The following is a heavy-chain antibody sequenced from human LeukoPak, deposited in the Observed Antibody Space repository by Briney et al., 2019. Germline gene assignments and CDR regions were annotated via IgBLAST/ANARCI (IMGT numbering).Heavy chain of an antibody. J-gene: IGHJ3*02. V-gene: IGHV3-53*01. CDR1: GFTVSSNY. Sequence: GGSLRLSCAASGFTVSSNYMGWVRQAPGKGLEWVSVIYSGGSTYYADSVKGRFTISRDNSKNTLYLQMNSLRAEDTAVYYCAKDRSSSWYRDAFDIWGQGTMVTVSS. CDR3: AKDRSSSWYRDAFDI. CDR2: IYSGGST. D-gene: IGHD6-13*01.